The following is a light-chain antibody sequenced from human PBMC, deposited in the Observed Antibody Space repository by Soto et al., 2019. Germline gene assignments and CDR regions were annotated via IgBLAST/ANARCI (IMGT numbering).Light chain of an antibody. J-gene: IGKJ1*01. V-gene: IGKV3-15*01. CDR2: GAS. CDR3: LQYNDWWT. CDR1: QSVSSN. Sequence: EIVMTQSPATLSVSPGEEATLSCRASQSVSSNLTWYQHKPGQAPRLLIYGASTRATGFPARDSVSGSWTEFTLTLSSLQSEDFAVQYCLQYNDWWTFGRGTKVDIK.